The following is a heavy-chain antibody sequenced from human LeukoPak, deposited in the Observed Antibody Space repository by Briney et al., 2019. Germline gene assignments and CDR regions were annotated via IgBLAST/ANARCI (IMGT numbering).Heavy chain of an antibody. D-gene: IGHD3-22*01. CDR1: GYTFTGYY. CDR2: MNPNSGGT. V-gene: IGHV1-2*02. CDR3: ARDAGVVVTPGAFDI. Sequence: ASVKVSCKASGYTFTGYYMHWVRQAPGQGLEWVGRMNPNSGGTYYAQKFQGRVTMTRDTSISTAYMELSRLRSEDTAVYYCARDAGVVVTPGAFDIWGQGTMVTVSS. J-gene: IGHJ3*02.